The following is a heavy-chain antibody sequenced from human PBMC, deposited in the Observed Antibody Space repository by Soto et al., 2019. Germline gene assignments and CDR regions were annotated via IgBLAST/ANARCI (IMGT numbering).Heavy chain of an antibody. CDR1: EYRFTDYG. CDR2: IDPSCSYT. J-gene: IGHJ6*02. Sequence: VESLRNSYKGAEYRFTDYGGSWIRQMPGKGLEWMGRIDPSCSYTNYSPSFQGHVSISADKSISTAYLQWSSLKASDTAMYYCARASWYGVVAGTYGMDVWGQGTTVTVSS. V-gene: IGHV5-10-1*01. CDR3: ARASWYGVVAGTYGMDV. D-gene: IGHD6-19*01.